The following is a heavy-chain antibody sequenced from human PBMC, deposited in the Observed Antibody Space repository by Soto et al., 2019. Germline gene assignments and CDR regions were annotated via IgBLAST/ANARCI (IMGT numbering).Heavy chain of an antibody. D-gene: IGHD3-10*01. V-gene: IGHV1-69*13. CDR3: ARDLEFRDGNISHLDY. J-gene: IGHJ4*02. Sequence: SVKVSCKASGGTFTTHAFNWVRQAPGQGLEWVGGIIPIFGTPNYAQKFQGRVTITADGSTSTVYMELSSLTSDDTAVYYCARDLEFRDGNISHLDYWGQGTLVTVSS. CDR1: GGTFTTHA. CDR2: IIPIFGTP.